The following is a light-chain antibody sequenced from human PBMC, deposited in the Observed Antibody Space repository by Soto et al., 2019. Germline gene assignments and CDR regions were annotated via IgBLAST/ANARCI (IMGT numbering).Light chain of an antibody. J-gene: IGKJ1*01. V-gene: IGKV3-20*01. CDR2: GAS. CDR3: HQYGNAPGT. CDR1: QSVSTSY. Sequence: DILLTQSPCTLSLSPGDRATISCRASQSVSTSYVAWYQQKPGQAPRLLIHGASSRDTGIPARFSGSGSGTDFALTLSSLEAEDFAAYYCHQYGNAPGTFGQGTKVDIK.